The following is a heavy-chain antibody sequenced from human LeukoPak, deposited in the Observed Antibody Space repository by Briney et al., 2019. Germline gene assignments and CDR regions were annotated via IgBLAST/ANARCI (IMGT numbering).Heavy chain of an antibody. CDR2: IYYTGNT. J-gene: IGHJ4*02. V-gene: IGHV4-59*08. CDR1: DGSFSGYS. CDR3: ARLDPRYNYGPMIDY. D-gene: IGHD5-24*01. Sequence: SETLSLTCTVSDGSFSGYSWTWIRQPPGRGLEWIGKIYYTGNTNYNPSLKSRVTISLDTSKNQFSLNLSSVTVADMAVYYCARLDPRYNYGPMIDYWGQGALVTVSS.